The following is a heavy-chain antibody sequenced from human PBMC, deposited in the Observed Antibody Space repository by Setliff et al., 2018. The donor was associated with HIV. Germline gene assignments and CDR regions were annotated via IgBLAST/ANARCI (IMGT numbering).Heavy chain of an antibody. Sequence: GGSLRLSCAASGFTFSDHYMDWVRQAPGEGLEWVGRIRNKPYGYSTEYAASVKGRFTISRDDPENSLYLQMHSLKTEDTAVYYCTRASCTSPACPDDAFDIWGQGTMVTVSS. CDR1: GFTFSDHY. CDR3: TRASCTSPACPDDAFDI. CDR2: IRNKPYGYST. V-gene: IGHV3-72*01. D-gene: IGHD2-2*01. J-gene: IGHJ3*02.